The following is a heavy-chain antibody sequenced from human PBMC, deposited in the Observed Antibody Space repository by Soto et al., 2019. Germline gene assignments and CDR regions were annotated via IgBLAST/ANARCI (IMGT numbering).Heavy chain of an antibody. CDR2: IYYSGST. J-gene: IGHJ4*02. D-gene: IGHD2-2*01. CDR3: ARAGYALAY. V-gene: IGHV4-61*01. Sequence: PSETLSLTCTVSGGSVSSGSYYWSWIRQPPGKGLEWIGYIYYSGSTNYNPSLKSRVIISVDTSKNQISLKLNSVTAADTAVYYCARAGYALAYWGQGTLVTVSS. CDR1: GGSVSSGSYY.